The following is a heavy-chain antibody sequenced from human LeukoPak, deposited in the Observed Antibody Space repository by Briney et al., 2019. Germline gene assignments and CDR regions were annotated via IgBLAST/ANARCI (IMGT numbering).Heavy chain of an antibody. CDR3: TTVTLRPVGL. V-gene: IGHV3-15*05. CDR1: GFIFGTYW. CDR2: IKSKSDGGTT. Sequence: PGGSLRLSCAASGFIFGTYWMSWVRQAPGKGLEWVGRIKSKSDGGTTDYAAPVKGRFTISRDDSKNTLFLQVNSLKIEDTAVYYCTTVTLRPVGLWGQGTLVTVSS. J-gene: IGHJ4*02. D-gene: IGHD3-10*01.